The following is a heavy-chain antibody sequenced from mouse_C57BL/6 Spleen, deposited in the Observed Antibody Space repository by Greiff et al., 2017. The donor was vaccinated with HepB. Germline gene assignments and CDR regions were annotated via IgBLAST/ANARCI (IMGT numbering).Heavy chain of an antibody. Sequence: EVQGVESGGGLVQPGGSMKLSCAASGFTFSDAWMDWVRQSPEKGLEWVAEIRNKANNHATYYAESVKGRLTISRDDSKSSVYLQMNSLRAEDTGIYYCTRSLNWGDFDYWGQGTTLTVSS. D-gene: IGHD4-1*01. CDR3: TRSLNWGDFDY. CDR1: GFTFSDAW. V-gene: IGHV6-6*01. J-gene: IGHJ2*01. CDR2: IRNKANNHAT.